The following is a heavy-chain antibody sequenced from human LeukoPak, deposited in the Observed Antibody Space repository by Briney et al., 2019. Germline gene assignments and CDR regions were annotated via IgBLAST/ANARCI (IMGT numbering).Heavy chain of an antibody. J-gene: IGHJ3*02. CDR2: IKQDGSEK. CDR3: ARVPVTYYYDSSGYFQSNAFDI. Sequence: GGSLRLSCAASGFTFSSYWMSWVRQAPGKGLEWVANIKQDGSEKYYVDSVKGRFTISRDNAKNSLYLQMNSLRAEDTALYYCARVPVTYYYDSSGYFQSNAFDIWGQGTMVTVSS. D-gene: IGHD3-22*01. V-gene: IGHV3-7*03. CDR1: GFTFSSYW.